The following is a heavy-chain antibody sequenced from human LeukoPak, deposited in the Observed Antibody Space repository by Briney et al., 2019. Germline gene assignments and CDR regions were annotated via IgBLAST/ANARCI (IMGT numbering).Heavy chain of an antibody. D-gene: IGHD2-8*01. Sequence: RSGGSLRLSCAASGFTFSSYSMNWVRQAPGKGLEWVSGINWNGGSTGYADSVKGRFTISRDNAKNSLYLQMNSLRAEDTALYYCARMAYCTNGVCYTEGFYYYYMDVWGKGTTVTVSS. CDR3: ARMAYCTNGVCYTEGFYYYYMDV. CDR1: GFTFSSYS. CDR2: INWNGGST. J-gene: IGHJ6*03. V-gene: IGHV3-20*04.